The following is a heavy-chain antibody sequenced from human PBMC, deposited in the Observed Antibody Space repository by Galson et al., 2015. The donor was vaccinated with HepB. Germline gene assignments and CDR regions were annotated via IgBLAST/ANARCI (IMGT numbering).Heavy chain of an antibody. D-gene: IGHD3-22*01. J-gene: IGHJ4*02. CDR1: GFTFSSYG. Sequence: LRLSCAASGFTFSSYGMHWVRQAPGKGLEWVAVIWYDGSNKYYADSVKGRFTISRDNSKNTLYLQMNSLRAEDTAVYYCARDWDITMIGASPLDYWGQGTLVPVA. CDR3: ARDWDITMIGASPLDY. V-gene: IGHV3-33*01. CDR2: IWYDGSNK.